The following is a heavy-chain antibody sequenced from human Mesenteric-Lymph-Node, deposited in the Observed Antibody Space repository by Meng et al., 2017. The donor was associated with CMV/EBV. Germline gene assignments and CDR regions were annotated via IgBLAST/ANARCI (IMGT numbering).Heavy chain of an antibody. J-gene: IGHJ4*02. CDR2: INTNTGNP. CDR1: GYTFTSYA. Sequence: ASGYTFTSYAMNWVRQAPGQGLEWMGWINTNTGNPTYAQGFTGRFVFSLDTSVSTAYLQISSLKAEDTAVYYCARDRDGDYGTELDYWGQGTLVTVSS. CDR3: ARDRDGDYGTELDY. D-gene: IGHD4-17*01. V-gene: IGHV7-4-1*02.